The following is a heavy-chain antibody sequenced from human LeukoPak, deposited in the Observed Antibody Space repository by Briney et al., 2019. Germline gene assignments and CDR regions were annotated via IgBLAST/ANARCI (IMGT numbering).Heavy chain of an antibody. CDR2: IYWDDDK. Sequence: ESGPTLVKPTQTLTLTRTFSGFSLSTSGVGVGWIRQPPGKALEWLALIYWDDDKRYSPSLKSRPTITKDTSKNQVVLTMTNMDPVDTATYYCAHRRLSSGYSVFDYWGQGTLVTVSS. V-gene: IGHV2-5*02. D-gene: IGHD3-22*01. J-gene: IGHJ4*02. CDR1: GFSLSTSGVG. CDR3: AHRRLSSGYSVFDY.